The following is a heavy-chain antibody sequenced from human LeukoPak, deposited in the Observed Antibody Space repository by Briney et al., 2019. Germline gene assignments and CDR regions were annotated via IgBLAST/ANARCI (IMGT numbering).Heavy chain of an antibody. CDR2: IRSKAYGGTT. CDR1: GFTFGDYA. D-gene: IGHD5-24*01. J-gene: IGHJ4*02. V-gene: IGHV3-49*04. CDR3: TRARIRDGHTKKGLYYFDY. Sequence: GGSLRLSCTASGFTFGDYAMSWVRQAPGKGLEWVGFIRSKAYGGTTEYAASVKGRFTISRDDSKSIAYLQMNSLKTEDTAVYYCTRARIRDGHTKKGLYYFDYWGQGTLVTVSS.